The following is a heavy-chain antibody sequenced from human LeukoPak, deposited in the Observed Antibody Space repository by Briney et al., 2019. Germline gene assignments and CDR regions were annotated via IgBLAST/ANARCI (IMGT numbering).Heavy chain of an antibody. CDR3: ARGSGWSRVGY. CDR2: INHTGRT. J-gene: IGHJ4*02. CDR1: GGSFSGYY. Sequence: PSETLSLTCAVYGGSFSGYYWSWIRQPPGKGLEWIGEINHTGRTYYNPSLKSRVTISVDTSKNQFSLKLSSVTAADTAVYYCARGSGWSRVGYWGQGTLVTVSS. V-gene: IGHV4-34*01. D-gene: IGHD6-19*01.